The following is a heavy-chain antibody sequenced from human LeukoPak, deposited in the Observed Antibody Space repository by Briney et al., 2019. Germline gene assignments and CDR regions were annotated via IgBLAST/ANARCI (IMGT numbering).Heavy chain of an antibody. CDR3: ARSGSGHRKNAFDI. CDR2: IRQDGSEK. Sequence: GGSLRLSCAASGFTLSSYWMSWVGQAPGKGLEWVANIRQDGSEKYYVDSVKGRFTISRDNAKNSLYLQMNSLRAEDTAVYYCARSGSGHRKNAFDIWAHGTMVTVSS. J-gene: IGHJ3*02. CDR1: GFTLSSYW. V-gene: IGHV3-7*01. D-gene: IGHD2-15*01.